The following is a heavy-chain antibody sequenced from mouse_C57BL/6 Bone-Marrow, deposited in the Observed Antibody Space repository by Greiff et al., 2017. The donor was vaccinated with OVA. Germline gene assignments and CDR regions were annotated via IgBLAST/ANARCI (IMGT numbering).Heavy chain of an antibody. CDR1: GYAFTNYL. Sequence: VKLMESGAELVRPGTSVKVSCKASGYAFTNYLIEWVKQRPGQGLEWIGVINPGSGGTNYNEKFKGKATLTADKSSSTAYMQLSSLTSEDSAVYFCARSYYYGSSYAMDYWGQGTSVTVSS. J-gene: IGHJ4*01. D-gene: IGHD1-1*01. V-gene: IGHV1-54*01. CDR3: ARSYYYGSSYAMDY. CDR2: INPGSGGT.